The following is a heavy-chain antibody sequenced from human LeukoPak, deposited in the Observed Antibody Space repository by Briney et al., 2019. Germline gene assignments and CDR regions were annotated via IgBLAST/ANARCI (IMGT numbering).Heavy chain of an antibody. CDR1: GFTFSNYA. V-gene: IGHV3-23*01. D-gene: IGHD3-22*01. CDR2: ISGSGGRT. CDR3: AKGGTGRYFDSSGYVDS. J-gene: IGHJ4*02. Sequence: PGGSLRLSCAASGFTFSNYAMSWVRQAPGKGLEWVSAISGSGGRTHYADSVKGRFTISRDNSKNTLSLQMNSLRAEDTAVYYCAKGGTGRYFDSSGYVDSWGQGTLVTVSS.